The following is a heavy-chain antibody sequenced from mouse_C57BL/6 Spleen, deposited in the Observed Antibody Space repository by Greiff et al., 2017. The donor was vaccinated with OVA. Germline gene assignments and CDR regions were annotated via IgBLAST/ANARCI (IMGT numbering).Heavy chain of an antibody. J-gene: IGHJ4*01. D-gene: IGHD1-1*01. V-gene: IGHV5-6*01. CDR1: GFTFSSYG. CDR3: ARHSNYAMDY. Sequence: EVLLVESGGDLVKPGGSLKLSCAASGFTFSSYGMPWVRQTPDKRLEWVATISSGGGYTNYPDSVKGRFTFSRDNAKSTLYLQMSRLKSEDTAVYYCARHSNYAMDYWGQGTSVTVSS. CDR2: ISSGGGYT.